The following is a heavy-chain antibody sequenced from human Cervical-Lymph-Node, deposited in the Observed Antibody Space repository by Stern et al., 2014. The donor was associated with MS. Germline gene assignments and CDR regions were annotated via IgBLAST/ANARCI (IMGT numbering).Heavy chain of an antibody. Sequence: VQLVESGGGVVQPGRSLRLSCAVSGVSGFTFSTYSMHWVRQAPGKGQECVATISYDGSNTYYVDSVKGRFTISRDDSKNTLYLQMNSLRGEDTAVYYCAKERSSSKNYYHGMDVWGQGTTVNVSS. J-gene: IGHJ6*02. CDR3: AKERSSSKNYYHGMDV. D-gene: IGHD2-2*01. CDR2: ISYDGSNT. CDR1: GVSGFTFSTYS. V-gene: IGHV3-30*18.